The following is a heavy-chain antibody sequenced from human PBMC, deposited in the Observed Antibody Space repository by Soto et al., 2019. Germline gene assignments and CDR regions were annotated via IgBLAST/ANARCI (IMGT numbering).Heavy chain of an antibody. D-gene: IGHD1-26*01. CDR1: GFTFSSYS. Sequence: LRLSCAASGFTFSSYSMNWVRQAPGKGLEWVSYISSSSSTIYYADSVKGRFTISRDNAKNSLYLQMNSLRDEDTAVYYCARGGNYGYYYGMDVWGQGTTVTVSS. J-gene: IGHJ6*02. CDR3: ARGGNYGYYYGMDV. V-gene: IGHV3-48*02. CDR2: ISSSSSTI.